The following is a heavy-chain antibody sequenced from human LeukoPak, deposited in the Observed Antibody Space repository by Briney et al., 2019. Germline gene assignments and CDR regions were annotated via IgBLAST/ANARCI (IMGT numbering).Heavy chain of an antibody. J-gene: IGHJ3*02. V-gene: IGHV3-23*01. D-gene: IGHD1-26*01. CDR2: IIESGEST. CDR1: GFTFNKYA. CDR3: AKASAGATYAFDI. Sequence: GGSLRLSCAASGFTFNKYAMYWVRQAPGKELEWVSAIIESGESTYYTDSVKGRFTISRDNAKNSLYLQMNSLRAEDTALYYCAKASAGATYAFDIWGQGTMVTVSS.